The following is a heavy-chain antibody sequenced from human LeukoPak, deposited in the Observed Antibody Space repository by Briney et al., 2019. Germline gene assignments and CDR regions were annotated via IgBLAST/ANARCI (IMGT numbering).Heavy chain of an antibody. CDR3: ARGVGDGYNYFPVLLNY. Sequence: PSETLSLTCAVYGGSFSGYYWSWIRQPPGKGLEWIGEINHSGSTNYNPSLKSRVTISVDASKNQFSLKLSSVTAADTAVYYCARGVGDGYNYFPVLLNYWGQGTLVTVSS. D-gene: IGHD5-12*01. J-gene: IGHJ4*02. CDR2: INHSGST. CDR1: GGSFSGYY. V-gene: IGHV4-34*01.